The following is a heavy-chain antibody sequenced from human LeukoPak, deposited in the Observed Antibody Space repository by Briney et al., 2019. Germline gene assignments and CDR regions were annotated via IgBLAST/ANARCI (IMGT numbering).Heavy chain of an antibody. Sequence: GGSLRLSCAASGFIFSSYGMHWVRQAPGKGLEWVAFIRYDGSNKYYADSVKGRFTISRDNSKNTLYLQMNSLRAEDTAVYYCARDKGSGYSYGHYYYYYYMDVWGKGTTVTVSS. CDR3: ARDKGSGYSYGHYYYYYYMDV. CDR1: GFIFSSYG. CDR2: IRYDGSNK. J-gene: IGHJ6*03. V-gene: IGHV3-30*02. D-gene: IGHD5-18*01.